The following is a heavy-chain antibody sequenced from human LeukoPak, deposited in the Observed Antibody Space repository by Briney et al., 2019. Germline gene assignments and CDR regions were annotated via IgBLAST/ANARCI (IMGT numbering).Heavy chain of an antibody. CDR3: ARRAPDSSGYYSNPSPVVWFDP. V-gene: IGHV1-46*01. J-gene: IGHJ5*02. D-gene: IGHD3-22*01. CDR1: GYTFTSYY. CDR2: INPSGGST. Sequence: ASVKVSCKASGYTFTSYYMHWVRQAPGQGLEWMGIINPSGGSTSYAQKFQGRVTMTRDMSTSTVYMELSSLRSEDTAVYYCARRAPDSSGYYSNPSPVVWFDPWGQGTLVTVS.